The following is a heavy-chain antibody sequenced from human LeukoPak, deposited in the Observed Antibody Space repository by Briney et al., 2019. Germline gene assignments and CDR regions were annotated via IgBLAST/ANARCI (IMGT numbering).Heavy chain of an antibody. V-gene: IGHV3-15*01. D-gene: IGHD2-15*01. J-gene: IGHJ4*02. CDR1: GFTFTYAW. Sequence: GGSLRLACAASGFTFTYAWMSWVRQAPGKGLGLVGLIKTPGEGGATDYAAPVKGRFPISSDDSENTLYLQLSSLQTEDTAVYSCTTDAYLDGGCRGGSCRYRFWGQGTRVTVSS. CDR2: IKTPGEGGAT. CDR3: TTDAYLDGGCRGGSCRYRF.